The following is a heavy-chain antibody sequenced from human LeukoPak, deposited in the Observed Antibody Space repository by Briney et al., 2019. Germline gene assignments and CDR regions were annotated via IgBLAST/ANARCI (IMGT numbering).Heavy chain of an antibody. D-gene: IGHD3-10*01. CDR1: GYTFTSYY. CDR2: MNPNSGNT. Sequence: ASVKVSCKASGYTFTSYYMHWVRQAPGQGLEWMGWMNPNSGNTGYAQKFQGRVTMTRNTSISTAYMELSSLRSEDTAVYYCARGRGYGSGSPAGYWGQGTLVTVSS. CDR3: ARGRGYGSGSPAGY. V-gene: IGHV1-8*02. J-gene: IGHJ4*02.